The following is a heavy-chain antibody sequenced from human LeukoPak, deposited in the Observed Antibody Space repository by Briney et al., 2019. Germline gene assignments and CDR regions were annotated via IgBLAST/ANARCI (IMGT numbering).Heavy chain of an antibody. J-gene: IGHJ4*02. CDR3: ARDWGTYFDY. Sequence: SQTPSLTCNVSGVSISSGGSRWSWIRQHPGKGLEWIGYIYYSGSTYYNPSLESRLTMSVDTSKNQFSLHLTSVTAADTAVYSCARDWGTYFDYWGQGTLVTVSS. V-gene: IGHV4-31*03. CDR2: IYYSGST. D-gene: IGHD7-27*01. CDR1: GVSISSGGSR.